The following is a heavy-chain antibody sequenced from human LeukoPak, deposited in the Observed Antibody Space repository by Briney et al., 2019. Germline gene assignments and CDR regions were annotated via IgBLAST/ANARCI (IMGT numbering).Heavy chain of an antibody. CDR1: GYTFTGYY. D-gene: IGHD4-17*01. Sequence: GASVKVPCKASGYTFTGYYMHWVRQAPGQGLEWMGWTNPNSGGTNYAQKFQGRVTMTRDTSISTAYMELSRLRSDDTAVYYCARDYGDYGDLNWFDPWGQGTLVTVSS. J-gene: IGHJ5*02. CDR2: TNPNSGGT. V-gene: IGHV1-2*02. CDR3: ARDYGDYGDLNWFDP.